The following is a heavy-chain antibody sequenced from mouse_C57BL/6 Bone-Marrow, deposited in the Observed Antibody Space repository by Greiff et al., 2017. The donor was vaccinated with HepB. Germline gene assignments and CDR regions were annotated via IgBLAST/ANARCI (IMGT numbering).Heavy chain of an antibody. CDR2: IRSKSSNYAN. CDR1: GFTFNTYA. D-gene: IGHD2-2*01. V-gene: IGHV10-3*01. J-gene: IGHJ3*01. Sequence: EVMLVESGGGLVQPKGSLKISCAASGFTFNTYAMHWVRQAPGKGLEWVARIRSKSSNYANYYAGSVKDRLTISRDDSQSMLYLQMNNLKTEDTAMYYCVREGMVTYGAYWGQGTLVTVSA. CDR3: VREGMVTYGAY.